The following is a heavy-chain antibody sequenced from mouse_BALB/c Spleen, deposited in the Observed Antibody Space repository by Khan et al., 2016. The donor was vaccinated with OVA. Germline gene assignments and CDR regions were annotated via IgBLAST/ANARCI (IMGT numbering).Heavy chain of an antibody. V-gene: IGHV2-6-1*01. CDR2: IWSDGTT. CDR3: ARQPYYHYNIMDY. CDR1: GFSLTSYG. D-gene: IGHD2-10*01. Sequence: QVQLKESGPGLAAPSQSLSITCTLSGFSLTSYGVHWVRQPPGKGLEWLVVIWSDGTTTYNSALKSRLTITKDNSQSQVFLKMNSLQTDDTAIYFCARQPYYHYNIMDYWGQGTSVTVSS. J-gene: IGHJ4*01.